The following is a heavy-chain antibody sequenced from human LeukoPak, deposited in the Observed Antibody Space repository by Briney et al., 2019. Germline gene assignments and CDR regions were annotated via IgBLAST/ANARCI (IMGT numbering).Heavy chain of an antibody. D-gene: IGHD1-26*01. Sequence: PGGSLRLSCAASGFTFSSYAMSWVRQAPGKGLEWVSAISGSGGSTYYADSVKGRFTISRDNSKNTLYLQMNSLRAEGTAVYYCAKDKVGATCIDYWGQGTLVTVSS. CDR3: AKDKVGATCIDY. CDR2: ISGSGGST. J-gene: IGHJ4*02. V-gene: IGHV3-23*01. CDR1: GFTFSSYA.